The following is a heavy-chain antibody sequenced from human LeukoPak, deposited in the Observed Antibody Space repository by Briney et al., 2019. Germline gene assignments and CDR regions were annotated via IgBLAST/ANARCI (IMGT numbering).Heavy chain of an antibody. V-gene: IGHV4-59*08. CDR3: ARHVGGYSYGSLMAAFDI. J-gene: IGHJ3*02. D-gene: IGHD5-18*01. CDR1: GGSISSYY. Sequence: SETLSLTCTVSGGSISSYYGSWIRQPPGKGLQRIGYIYYSGSTNYNPALKSRVPISVDTSKTQFSLKLSSVTAADTAVYYCARHVGGYSYGSLMAAFDIWGQGTMVTVSS. CDR2: IYYSGST.